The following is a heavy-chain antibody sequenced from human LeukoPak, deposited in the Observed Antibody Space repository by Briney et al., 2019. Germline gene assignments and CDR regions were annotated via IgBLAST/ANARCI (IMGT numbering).Heavy chain of an antibody. D-gene: IGHD7-27*01. CDR3: ASDTGTVFDY. J-gene: IGHJ4*02. CDR1: GDFIAAYY. CDR2: VYYTGST. V-gene: IGHV4-59*01. Sequence: SETLSLTCTVSGDFIAAYYWSWIRQPPGKGLEWLGYVYYTGSTDYNPSLRSRVTTSLEMSKHQFSLNLTSVTAADTAVYYCASDTGTVFDYWGQGALVTVSS.